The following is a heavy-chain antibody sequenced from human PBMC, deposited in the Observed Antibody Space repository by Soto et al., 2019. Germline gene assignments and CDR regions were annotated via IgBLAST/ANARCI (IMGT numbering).Heavy chain of an antibody. Sequence: GGSLRLSCSASGFTFSSYAMHWVRQAPGKGLEYVSAISSNGGSTYYADSVKGRFTISRDNSKNTLYLQMSSLRAEDTAVYYCVKDLVTTVTTFDYWGQGTLVTVSS. CDR1: GFTFSSYA. V-gene: IGHV3-64D*06. D-gene: IGHD4-17*01. CDR3: VKDLVTTVTTFDY. J-gene: IGHJ4*02. CDR2: ISSNGGST.